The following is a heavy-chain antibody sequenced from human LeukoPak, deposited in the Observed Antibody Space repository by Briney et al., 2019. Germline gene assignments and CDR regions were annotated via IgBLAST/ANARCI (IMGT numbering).Heavy chain of an antibody. CDR1: GFTFSSYW. CDR2: INSDGSST. V-gene: IGHV3-74*01. D-gene: IGHD6-19*01. CDR3: AKDKWQWLVLWAFDI. Sequence: PGGSLRLSCAASGFTFSSYWMHWVRQAPGKGLVWVSRINSDGSSTSYADSVKGRFTISRDNAKNSLYLQMNSLRAEDTALYYCAKDKWQWLVLWAFDIRGQGTMVTVSS. J-gene: IGHJ3*02.